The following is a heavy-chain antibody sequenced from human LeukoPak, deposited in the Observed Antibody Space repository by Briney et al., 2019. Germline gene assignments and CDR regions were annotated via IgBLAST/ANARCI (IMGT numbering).Heavy chain of an antibody. CDR1: GGYFSGYY. V-gene: IGHV4-34*01. Sequence: SETLSLTCAVYGGYFSGYYWSWIRQPPGKGLEWIGEINHSGSTNYNPSLKSRVTISLDTSRNQFSLKLNSVTAADTAVYYCAKSNGYDLVDIWGQGTMVTVSS. CDR3: AKSNGYDLVDI. CDR2: INHSGST. D-gene: IGHD3/OR15-3a*01. J-gene: IGHJ3*02.